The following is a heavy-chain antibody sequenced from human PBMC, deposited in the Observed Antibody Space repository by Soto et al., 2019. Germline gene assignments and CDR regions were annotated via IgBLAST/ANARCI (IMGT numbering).Heavy chain of an antibody. CDR1: GYTFTSYA. J-gene: IGHJ3*02. D-gene: IGHD3-16*01. V-gene: IGHV1-3*01. CDR3: ESQGGAQTLDAFDI. Sequence: ASVKVSCRASGYTFTSYAMHWVRQAPGQRLEWMGWINAGNGNTKYSQKFQGRVTITRDTSASTAYMELSSLRSEDTAVYYCESQGGAQTLDAFDIWGQGTMVTVSS. CDR2: INAGNGNT.